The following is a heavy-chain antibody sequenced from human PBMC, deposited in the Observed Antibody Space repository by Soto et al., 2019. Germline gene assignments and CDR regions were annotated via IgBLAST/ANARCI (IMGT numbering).Heavy chain of an antibody. CDR1: GFTFSNYA. J-gene: IGHJ4*02. CDR3: AKDKGVFNWATSYFDY. V-gene: IGHV3-30*18. D-gene: IGHD1-1*01. CDR2: TSYNGNNE. Sequence: GGSLRLSCAASGFTFSNYAMHWVRQAPGKGLEWVALTSYNGNNEYYTDSVKGRFTISRDNSKNTLFLQMNSPRPEDTAVYYCAKDKGVFNWATSYFDYWGQGALVTVSS.